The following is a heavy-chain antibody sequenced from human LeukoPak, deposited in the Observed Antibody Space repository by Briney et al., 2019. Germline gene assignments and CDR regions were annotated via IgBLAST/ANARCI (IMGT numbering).Heavy chain of an antibody. Sequence: GGSLRLSCAASGFAFSSYEMNWVRQAPGKGLECVSYISTSGGGIYSADSVKGRFTISRENARNALYLQMNSLRVEDTAVYYCVRVHPGSGSQYLDYWGQGALVTVSS. CDR1: GFAFSSYE. CDR3: VRVHPGSGSQYLDY. V-gene: IGHV3-48*03. CDR2: ISTSGGGI. J-gene: IGHJ4*02. D-gene: IGHD3-10*01.